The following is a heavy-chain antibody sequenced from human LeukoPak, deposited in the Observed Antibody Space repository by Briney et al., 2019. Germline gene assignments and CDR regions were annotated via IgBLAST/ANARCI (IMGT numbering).Heavy chain of an antibody. D-gene: IGHD6-6*01. J-gene: IGHJ4*02. CDR3: ARGKFRLTIAARPGAVDY. Sequence: PGGSLRLSCAASGSTFSSYWMHWVRQAPGKGLVWVSRINSDRSSTSYADSVKGRFTISRDNAKNTLYLQMNSLRAEDTAVYYCARGKFRLTIAARPGAVDYWGQGTLDTVSS. V-gene: IGHV3-74*01. CDR2: INSDRSST. CDR1: GSTFSSYW.